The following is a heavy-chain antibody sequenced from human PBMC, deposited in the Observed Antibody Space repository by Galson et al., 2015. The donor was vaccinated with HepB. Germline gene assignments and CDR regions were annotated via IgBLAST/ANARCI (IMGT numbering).Heavy chain of an antibody. V-gene: IGHV3-7*01. CDR1: GFMFNNYW. D-gene: IGHD6-19*01. J-gene: IGHJ4*02. Sequence: SLRLSCAASGFMFNNYWMSWVRQAPGKGLEWVANIGQDGSEKYYVDSVKGRFTISRDNAKNSLYLQMNSLRAEDTAVYYCARGRFSSGSTNYYFDFWGQGTLVTVSS. CDR2: IGQDGSEK. CDR3: ARGRFSSGSTNYYFDF.